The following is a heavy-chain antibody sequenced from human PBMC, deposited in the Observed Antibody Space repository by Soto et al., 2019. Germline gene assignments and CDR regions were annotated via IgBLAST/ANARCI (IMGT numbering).Heavy chain of an antibody. V-gene: IGHV4-30-4*01. CDR2: IYYSGST. CDR1: GGNISNGDYY. CDR3: ARDHKDPPGWFDS. Sequence: PSETHPHTCTVSGGNISNGDYYWSWIRQPPGKGLEWIGYIYYSGSTYYNPSLKSRVTISVDTSKNQFSLKLSSVTAADTAVYYCARDHKDPPGWFDSWGQRTLVTGFS. J-gene: IGHJ5*01.